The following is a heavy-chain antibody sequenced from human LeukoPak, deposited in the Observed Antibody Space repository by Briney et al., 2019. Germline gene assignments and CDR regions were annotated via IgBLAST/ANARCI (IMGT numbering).Heavy chain of an antibody. V-gene: IGHV3-23*01. Sequence: PGGSLRPSCEASGYTFSGHAMSWVRQAPGKGLEWVSTISGTTGTIYYADSVKGPFTISRDNSKNTLYLQMKSLRAEDTAEYHCARVKGYFDSGNYFGFFDFWGQGTLVTVSS. CDR3: ARVKGYFDSGNYFGFFDF. D-gene: IGHD3-10*01. CDR1: GYTFSGHA. CDR2: ISGTTGTI. J-gene: IGHJ4*02.